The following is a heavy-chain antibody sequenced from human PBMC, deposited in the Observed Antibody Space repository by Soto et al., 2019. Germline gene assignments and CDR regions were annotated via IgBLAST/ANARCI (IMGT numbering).Heavy chain of an antibody. D-gene: IGHD3-22*01. J-gene: IGHJ5*02. V-gene: IGHV1-69*13. CDR1: GGTFSSYA. CDR3: ARVTSDSSGYPTPNWFDP. CDR2: IIPIFGTA. Sequence: SVKVSCKASGGTFSSYAISWVRQAPGQGLEWMGGIIPIFGTANYAQKFQGRVTITADESTSTAYMELSSLRSEDTAVYYCARVTSDSSGYPTPNWFDPWGQGTLVTVSS.